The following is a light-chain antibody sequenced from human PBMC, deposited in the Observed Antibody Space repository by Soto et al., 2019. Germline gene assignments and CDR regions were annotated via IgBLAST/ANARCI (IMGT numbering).Light chain of an antibody. CDR2: DSS. CDR3: QQYDGYSPQT. Sequence: DMRMTQSPSSLSASVGDRVTITFRASQSVRNWLAWYQQKPGRAPQLLIYDSSTLEPGVPSRFRGSGSGTEFTLTINGLQPDDFATYYCQQYDGYSPQTFGQGTKVDIK. CDR1: QSVRNW. V-gene: IGKV1-5*01. J-gene: IGKJ1*01.